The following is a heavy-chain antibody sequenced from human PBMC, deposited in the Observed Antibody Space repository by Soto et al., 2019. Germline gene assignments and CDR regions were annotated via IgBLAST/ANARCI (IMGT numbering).Heavy chain of an antibody. Sequence: EVQLVESGGGLIQPGGSLRLSCAASGFTVSSNYMSWVRQAPGKGLEWVSVIYSGGSTYYADSVKGRFTISRDNSKNTLYLQMNSLGAEDTAVYYCAIGSGPYQRILDYWGQGTLVTVSS. V-gene: IGHV3-53*01. CDR2: IYSGGST. CDR1: GFTVSSNY. J-gene: IGHJ4*02. CDR3: AIGSGPYQRILDY. D-gene: IGHD2-15*01.